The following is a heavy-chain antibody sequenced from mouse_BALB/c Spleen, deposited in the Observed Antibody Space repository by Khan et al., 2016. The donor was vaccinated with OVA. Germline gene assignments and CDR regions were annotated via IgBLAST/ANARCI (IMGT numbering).Heavy chain of an antibody. D-gene: IGHD3-2*02. J-gene: IGHJ2*01. V-gene: IGHV1-76*01. Sequence: VELVESGAELVRPGASVKLSCKTSGYIFTSYWIHWVKQRSGQGLEWIARIYPGTDNSYYNGKFKDKAKLTAEKSSSTAYMQLSSLKSEDSDVDFCAREEALCHFDHWGQGTTLTVSA. CDR1: GYIFTSYW. CDR2: IYPGTDNS. CDR3: AREEALCHFDH.